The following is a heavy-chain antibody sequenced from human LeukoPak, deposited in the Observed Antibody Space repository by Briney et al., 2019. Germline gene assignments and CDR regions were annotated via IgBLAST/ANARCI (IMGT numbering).Heavy chain of an antibody. CDR1: GGSIGSSYYY. D-gene: IGHD3-22*01. J-gene: IGHJ2*01. CDR2: IYYSGRT. V-gene: IGHV4-39*01. Sequence: SETLSLTCTVSGGSIGSSYYYWGWIRQPPGKGLEWIGNIYYSGRTYYNPSLKSRVTISVDTSKNQFSLKLSSVTATDTAVYYCARGVSMIVVVIHDWYFDLWGRGTLVTVSS. CDR3: ARGVSMIVVVIHDWYFDL.